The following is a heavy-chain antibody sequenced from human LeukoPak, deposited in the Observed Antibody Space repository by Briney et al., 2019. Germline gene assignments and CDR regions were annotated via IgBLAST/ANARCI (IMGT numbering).Heavy chain of an antibody. CDR1: GFDFSNYW. V-gene: IGHV3-7*03. J-gene: IGHJ4*02. CDR2: IKQDGSEK. D-gene: IGHD4-11*01. CDR3: ASNYGG. Sequence: GGSLKLSCAASGFDFSNYWMYWVRQAPGKGLEWVANIKQDGSEKYYVDSVRGRFPISRDNAKNSLSLQMNSLRAEDTAVYYCASNYGGWGQGTLVTVSS.